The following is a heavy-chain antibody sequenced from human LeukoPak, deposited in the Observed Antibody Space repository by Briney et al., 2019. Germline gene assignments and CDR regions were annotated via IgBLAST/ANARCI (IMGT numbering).Heavy chain of an antibody. J-gene: IGHJ4*02. Sequence: ASVKVSCKASGYTFTNYAIHWVRQAPGQRLEYMGWINAGSGNTKYSQDFQGRVTITRDTSASIVYMELSSLRSEDMAVYYCARGGSFYDYWGQGTLVTVSS. V-gene: IGHV1-3*03. D-gene: IGHD1-26*01. CDR1: GYTFTNYA. CDR2: INAGSGNT. CDR3: ARGGSFYDY.